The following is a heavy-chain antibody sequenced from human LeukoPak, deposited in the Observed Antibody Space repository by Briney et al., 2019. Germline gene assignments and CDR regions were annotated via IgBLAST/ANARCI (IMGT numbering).Heavy chain of an antibody. CDR3: ARVGLRGVTTLYFDH. D-gene: IGHD4-17*01. CDR1: GGSISSYY. J-gene: IGHJ4*02. CDR2: IYDSGST. Sequence: SETLSLTCSVSGGSISSYYWSWIRQPPGKGLEWIGYIYDSGSTNYNPSLKSRVTISVDTSKNRFSLKVSSVTAADTAVYYCARVGLRGVTTLYFDHWGQGTLVTVSS. V-gene: IGHV4-59*01.